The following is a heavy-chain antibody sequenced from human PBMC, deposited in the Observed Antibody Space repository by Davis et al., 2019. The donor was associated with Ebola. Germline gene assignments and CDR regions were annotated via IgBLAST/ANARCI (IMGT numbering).Heavy chain of an antibody. CDR2: INVGNGNT. CDR3: ARSITMIEPGWFDP. V-gene: IGHV1-3*01. CDR1: GSTLSNYT. Sequence: ASVKVSCKASGSTLSNYTVHWVRQAPGQRLEWMGWINVGNGNTKYSRNFQGRVTMTTDTSTSTAYMELRSLRSDDTAVYYCARSITMIEPGWFDPWGQGTLVTVSS. J-gene: IGHJ5*02. D-gene: IGHD3-22*01.